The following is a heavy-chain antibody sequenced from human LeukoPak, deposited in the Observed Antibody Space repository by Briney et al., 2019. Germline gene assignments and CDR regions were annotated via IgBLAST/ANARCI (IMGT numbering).Heavy chain of an antibody. CDR1: GFSFSTYG. J-gene: IGHJ4*02. D-gene: IGHD3-16*01. CDR3: AGDTPPGGDYYFDY. V-gene: IGHV3-33*01. Sequence: GASLRLSCAASGFSFSTYGMHWVRQAPGKGLEWVALIWNAGTNTYYADSVKGRFTISRDNSKNTLYLQMNSLRAEDTAVYYCAGDTPPGGDYYFDYWGQGTLVIVSS. CDR2: IWNAGTNT.